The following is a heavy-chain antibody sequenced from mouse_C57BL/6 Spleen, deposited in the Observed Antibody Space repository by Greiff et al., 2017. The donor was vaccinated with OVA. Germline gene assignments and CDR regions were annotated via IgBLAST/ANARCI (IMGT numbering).Heavy chain of an antibody. CDR2: ISDGGSYT. CDR1: GFTFSNYA. CDR3: ARAGLPPAWFAY. Sequence: EVKVIESGGGLVKPGGSLKLSCAASGFTFSNYAMSWVRQTPEKRLEWVATISDGGSYTYYPDNVKGRFTISRDNAKNNLYLQMSHLKSEDTAMYYCARAGLPPAWFAYWGQGTLVTVSA. D-gene: IGHD2-2*01. V-gene: IGHV5-4*03. J-gene: IGHJ3*01.